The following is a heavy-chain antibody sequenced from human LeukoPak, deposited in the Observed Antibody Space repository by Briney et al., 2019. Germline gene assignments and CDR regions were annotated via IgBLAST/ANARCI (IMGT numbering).Heavy chain of an antibody. J-gene: IGHJ4*02. D-gene: IGHD6-13*01. CDR2: INEDGSRT. CDR3: VKLSSRVSQTIDY. V-gene: IGHV3-74*01. Sequence: PGGSLRLSCAGSGFTFSNYWVHWVRQAPGKGLVWVSRINEDGSRTDYADFVKGRFIISRDNSKNTLFLQMSSLRLEDTAVYFCVKLSSRVSQTIDYWGQGTLVTVSS. CDR1: GFTFSNYW.